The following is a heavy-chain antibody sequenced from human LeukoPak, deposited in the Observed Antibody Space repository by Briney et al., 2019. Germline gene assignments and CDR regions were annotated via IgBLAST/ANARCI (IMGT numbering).Heavy chain of an antibody. V-gene: IGHV4-59*12. J-gene: IGHJ4*02. Sequence: PSETLSLTCTVSGGSISSYYWSWIRQPPGKGLEWIGYIYYSGSTNYNPSLKSRVTISVDRSKNQFSLKLSSVTAADTAVYYCASLLYGSGSSLDYWGQGTLVTVSS. CDR2: IYYSGST. D-gene: IGHD3-10*01. CDR1: GGSISSYY. CDR3: ASLLYGSGSSLDY.